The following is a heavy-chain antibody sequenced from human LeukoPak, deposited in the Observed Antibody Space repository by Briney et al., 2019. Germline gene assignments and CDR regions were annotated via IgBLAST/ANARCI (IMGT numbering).Heavy chain of an antibody. CDR3: ARSEDILTGYCFDY. CDR1: GGSISSGSYY. J-gene: IGHJ4*02. CDR2: IYTSGST. V-gene: IGHV4-61*02. D-gene: IGHD3-9*01. Sequence: SETLSLTCTVSGGSISSGSYYWSWIRQPAGKGLEWIGRIYTSGSTNYNPSLKSRVTISVDTSKNQFSLKLSSLTAADTAVYYCARSEDILTGYCFDYWGQGTLVTVSS.